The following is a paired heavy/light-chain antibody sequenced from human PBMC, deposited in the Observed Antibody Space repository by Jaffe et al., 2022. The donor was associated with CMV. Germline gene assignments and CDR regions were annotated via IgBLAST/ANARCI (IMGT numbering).Light chain of an antibody. CDR2: DAS. J-gene: IGKJ2*01. Sequence: EIVLTQSPGTLSLSPGESATLSCRASKSVNSHLAWYQQKPGQAPRLLIYDASNRATGIPARFSGSGSGTDFTLTINSLEPEDFAVYYCHHRSDWPPYTFGQGTTLEIK. CDR1: KSVNSH. V-gene: IGKV3-11*01. CDR3: HHRSDWPPYT.
Heavy chain of an antibody. CDR1: GASITTNNW. CDR2: IYHFGST. Sequence: QVQLQESGPGLVKPSGTLSLTCTVSGASITTNNWWSWVRQAPGKGLEWIGEIYHFGSTNYNPSLKSRLSISMDKSKNQFSLNLSSVTAADTAIYYCARAETFDSFYHYYLDVWGKGTTVTVSS. CDR3: ARAETFDSFYHYYLDV. J-gene: IGHJ6*03. D-gene: IGHD2-15*01. V-gene: IGHV4-4*02.